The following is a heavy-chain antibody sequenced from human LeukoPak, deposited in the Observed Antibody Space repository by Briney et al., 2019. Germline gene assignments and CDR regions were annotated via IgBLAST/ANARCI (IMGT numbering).Heavy chain of an antibody. Sequence: PGESLRLSCAASGFTFSSYWMDWVRQAPGKGLEWVANIKQDGSDKYYVDSVKGRFTISRDNAKNSVFLQMNSLRAEDTAVYYCSVSLNSWGQGTLVTVSS. D-gene: IGHD1-26*01. V-gene: IGHV3-7*01. CDR1: GFTFSSYW. CDR2: IKQDGSDK. J-gene: IGHJ4*02. CDR3: SVSLNS.